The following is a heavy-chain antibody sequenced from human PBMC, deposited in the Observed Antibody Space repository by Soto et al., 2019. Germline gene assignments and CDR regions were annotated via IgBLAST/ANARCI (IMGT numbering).Heavy chain of an antibody. CDR2: INAGNGNT. D-gene: IGHD5-12*01. CDR1: GYTFTSYA. CDR3: ASLSVPLRIDSGYEEDYYYYMDV. J-gene: IGHJ6*03. V-gene: IGHV1-3*01. Sequence: GASVKVSCKASGYTFTSYAMHWVRQAPGQRLEWMGWINAGNGNTKYSQKFQGRVTITRDTSASTAYMELSSLRSEDTAVYYCASLSVPLRIDSGYEEDYYYYMDVWGKGTTVTVSS.